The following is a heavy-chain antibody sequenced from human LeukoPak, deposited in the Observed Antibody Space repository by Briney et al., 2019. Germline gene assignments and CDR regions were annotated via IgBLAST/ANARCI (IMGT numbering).Heavy chain of an antibody. D-gene: IGHD4-23*01. CDR3: ARGRPHGNDY. V-gene: IGHV3-74*01. J-gene: IGHJ4*02. CDR2: IASDGSST. CDR1: GFTFSSYW. Sequence: GGSLRLSCAASGFTFSSYWMNWVRQAPGKGRVWVSRIASDGSSTTYADSVKGRFSISRDNAKNTLYLQMNCLRVEDTAVYYCARGRPHGNDYWGQGTLVTVSS.